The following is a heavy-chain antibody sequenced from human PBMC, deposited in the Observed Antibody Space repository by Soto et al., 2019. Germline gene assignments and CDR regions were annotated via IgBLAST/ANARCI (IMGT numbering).Heavy chain of an antibody. CDR1: GFTISNTY. CDR3: ARSYSYPYYFDY. J-gene: IGHJ4*02. D-gene: IGHD5-18*01. CDR2: IYPGGST. V-gene: IGHV3-66*01. Sequence: GGSLRLSCAASGFTISNTYINWVRQAPGKGLEWVSVIYPGGSTYYADSVKGRFTISRDNSKNTLYFEMNSLRAEDATVYYCARSYSYPYYFDYWGQGTPVTVSS.